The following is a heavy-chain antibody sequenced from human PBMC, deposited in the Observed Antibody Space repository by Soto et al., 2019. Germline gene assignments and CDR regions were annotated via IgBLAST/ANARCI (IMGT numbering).Heavy chain of an antibody. CDR1: GFTFSGSA. CDR2: IRSKANSYAT. J-gene: IGHJ4*02. D-gene: IGHD1-26*01. Sequence: GGSLRLSCAASGFTFSGSAMHWVRQASGKGLEWVDRIRSKANSYATAYAASVKGRFTISRDDSKNTAYLQMNSLKTEDTAVYYCTRYSLGDEYYFDYWGQGTLVTVSS. CDR3: TRYSLGDEYYFDY. V-gene: IGHV3-73*01.